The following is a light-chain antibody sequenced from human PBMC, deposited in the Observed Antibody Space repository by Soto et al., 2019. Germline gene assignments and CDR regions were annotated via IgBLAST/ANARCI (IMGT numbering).Light chain of an antibody. CDR3: QSYDSSLSGPVV. J-gene: IGLJ2*01. CDR1: SSNIGAGYD. Sequence: QAVVTQPPSVSGAPGQRVTISYTGSSSNIGAGYDVHWYQQLPGTAPKLLIYGNSNRPSGVPDRFSGSKSGTSASLAITGLQAEDEADYYCQSYDSSLSGPVVFGGGTKLTVL. CDR2: GNS. V-gene: IGLV1-40*01.